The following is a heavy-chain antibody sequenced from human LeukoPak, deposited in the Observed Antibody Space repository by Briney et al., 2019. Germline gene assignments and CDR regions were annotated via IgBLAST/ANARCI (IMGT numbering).Heavy chain of an antibody. V-gene: IGHV3-23*01. CDR2: ISGSGGIT. CDR3: AKGSTGGSGCHEY. D-gene: IGHD6-25*01. J-gene: IGHJ4*02. Sequence: PGGSLRLSCVASGFTFGTYSMNWVRQAPGKGLEWVSGISGSGGITYYSDSVKGRFTVSRDNSKNMVYLQMNSLRAEDTGVYYCAKGSTGGSGCHEYWGQGTLVTVSS. CDR1: GFTFGTYS.